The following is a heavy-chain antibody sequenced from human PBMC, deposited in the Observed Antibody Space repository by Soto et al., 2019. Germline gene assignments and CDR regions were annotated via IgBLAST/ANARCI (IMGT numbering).Heavy chain of an antibody. V-gene: IGHV4-31*03. D-gene: IGHD3-22*01. CDR3: ARVTMFDPSYYYDSSGPNFDY. CDR1: GGSISSGGYY. J-gene: IGHJ4*02. CDR2: IYYSGST. Sequence: SETLSLTCTVSGGSISSGGYYWSWIRQHPGKGLEWIGYIYYSGSTYYNPSLKSRVTISVDTSKNQFSLKLSSVTAADTAVYYCARVTMFDPSYYYDSSGPNFDYWGQGTLVTVSS.